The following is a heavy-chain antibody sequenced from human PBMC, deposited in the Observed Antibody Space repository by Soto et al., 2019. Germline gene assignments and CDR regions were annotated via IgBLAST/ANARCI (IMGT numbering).Heavy chain of an antibody. Sequence: GGSPRLSCAASGFTFSSYWMHWVRQAPGKGLVWVSRINSDGSSTSYADSVKGRFTISRDNAKNTLYLQMNSLRAEDTAVYYCATVSPGVAVAGTYYFDYWGQGTLVTVSS. CDR2: INSDGSST. CDR3: ATVSPGVAVAGTYYFDY. J-gene: IGHJ4*02. D-gene: IGHD6-19*01. CDR1: GFTFSSYW. V-gene: IGHV3-74*01.